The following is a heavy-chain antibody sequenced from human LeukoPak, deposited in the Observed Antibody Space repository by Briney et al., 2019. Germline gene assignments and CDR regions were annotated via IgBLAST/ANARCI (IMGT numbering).Heavy chain of an antibody. CDR2: IYYSGST. V-gene: IGHV4-31*03. CDR1: GGSISSGGYY. D-gene: IGHD3-22*01. Sequence: SETLSLTCTVSGGSISSGGYYWSWIRQHPGKGLEWIGYIYYSGSTYYNPSLKSRVTISVDTSKNQFSLKLSSVTAADTAVYYCARDSGTMNDSSGYIGYWGQGTLVTVSS. J-gene: IGHJ4*02. CDR3: ARDSGTMNDSSGYIGY.